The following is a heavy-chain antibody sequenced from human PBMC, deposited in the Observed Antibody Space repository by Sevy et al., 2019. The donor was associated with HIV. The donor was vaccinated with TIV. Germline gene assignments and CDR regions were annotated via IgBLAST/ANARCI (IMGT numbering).Heavy chain of an antibody. V-gene: IGHV3-30-3*01. CDR2: ISYDGTNK. D-gene: IGHD3-22*01. CDR1: GFTFSYYA. J-gene: IGHJ4*02. Sequence: GGSLRLSCAASGFTFSYYAMHWVRQAPGKGLEWVAVISYDGTNKQYAESVKGRFTISGDNSKNTLYLKMNSLRAEDTAVYYCARDRGYYDSSGFYSRYYFDYWGQGTLVTVSS. CDR3: ARDRGYYDSSGFYSRYYFDY.